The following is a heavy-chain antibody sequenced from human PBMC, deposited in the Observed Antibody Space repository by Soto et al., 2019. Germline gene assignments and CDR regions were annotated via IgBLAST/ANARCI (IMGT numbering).Heavy chain of an antibody. J-gene: IGHJ6*02. V-gene: IGHV3-33*01. D-gene: IGHD3-9*01. CDR1: GFTFSSYG. CDR2: IWYDGSNK. CDR3: ARALPHYDILTYLYYHYGMDV. Sequence: GGSLRLSCAASGFTFSSYGMHWVRQAPGKGLEWVAVIWYDGSNKYYADSVKGRFTISRDNSKNTLYLQMNSLRAEDTAVYYCARALPHYDILTYLYYHYGMDVWGQGTTVTVSS.